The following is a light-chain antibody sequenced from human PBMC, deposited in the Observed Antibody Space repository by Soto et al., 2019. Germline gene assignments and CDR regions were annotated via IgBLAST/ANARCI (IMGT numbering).Light chain of an antibody. CDR3: QQLNGYPRT. J-gene: IGKJ1*01. CDR1: EDIINY. V-gene: IGKV1-9*01. CDR2: AAS. Sequence: DIQLTQSPSFLSASVGDRVTITCRANEDIINYLAWYQQNPGKAPKLLIYAASTLQSGVPSRFSVSGSWTNFTLTISSLQPEDFATYYCQQLNGYPRTFGQGTKVDIK.